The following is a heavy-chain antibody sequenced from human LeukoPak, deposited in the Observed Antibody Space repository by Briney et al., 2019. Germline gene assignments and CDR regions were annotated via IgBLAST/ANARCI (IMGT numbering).Heavy chain of an antibody. J-gene: IGHJ4*02. D-gene: IGHD1-26*01. CDR1: GFTFNSYA. CDR3: AKFRATTRDSIDY. V-gene: IGHV3-23*01. Sequence: GSLRLSCAASGFTFNSYAMSWVRQAPGKGLEWVSVSSGSGGTTYSADSVKGRFTISRDNSKNTLYLQMNNLRAEDTAVYYCAKFRATTRDSIDYWGQGTLVTVSS. CDR2: SSGSGGTT.